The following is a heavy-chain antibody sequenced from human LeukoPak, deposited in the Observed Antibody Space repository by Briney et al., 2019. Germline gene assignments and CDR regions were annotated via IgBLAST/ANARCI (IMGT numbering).Heavy chain of an antibody. D-gene: IGHD3-22*01. V-gene: IGHV3-9*01. J-gene: IGHJ3*02. Sequence: GGSLRLSCAASGFTFDDYAMHWVRQAPGKGLEWVSGISWNSGSIGYADSVKGRFTISRDSAKNSLYLQMNSLRAEDTALYYCAKDIYDSSGFFSFDIWGQGTMVTVSS. CDR3: AKDIYDSSGFFSFDI. CDR1: GFTFDDYA. CDR2: ISWNSGSI.